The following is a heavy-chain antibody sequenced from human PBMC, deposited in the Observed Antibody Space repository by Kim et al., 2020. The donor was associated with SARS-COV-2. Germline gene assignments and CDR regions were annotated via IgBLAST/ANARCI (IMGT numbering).Heavy chain of an antibody. Sequence: GGSLRLSCTASGFTFIYYAMAWVRQAPGKGLEWVSTTSGSGGSLYYSDSVKGRFAISRDNSKNTLYLEVSSLRADDTAVYYCARHRDYGDFHFDYWGQGTLVTVSS. CDR3: ARHRDYGDFHFDY. D-gene: IGHD4-17*01. J-gene: IGHJ4*02. CDR1: GFTFIYYA. CDR2: TSGSGGSL. V-gene: IGHV3-23*01.